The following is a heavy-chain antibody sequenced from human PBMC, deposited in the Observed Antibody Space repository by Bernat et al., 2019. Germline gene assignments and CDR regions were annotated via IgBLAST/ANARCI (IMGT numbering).Heavy chain of an antibody. CDR1: GFTFDDYA. CDR3: AKDIRDFWSGYGGDNWFDP. CDR2: ISGDGGST. Sequence: EVQLVESGGGVVQPGGSLRLSCAASGFTFDDYAMHWVRQAPGKGLEWVSLISGDGGSTYYADSVKGRFTISRDNSNNSLYLQMNSLRTEDTALYYCAKDIRDFWSGYGGDNWFDPWGQGTLVTVSS. J-gene: IGHJ5*02. V-gene: IGHV3-43*02. D-gene: IGHD3-3*01.